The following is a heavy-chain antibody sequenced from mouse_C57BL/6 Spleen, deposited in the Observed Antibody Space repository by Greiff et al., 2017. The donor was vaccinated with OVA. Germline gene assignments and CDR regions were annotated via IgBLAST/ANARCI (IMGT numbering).Heavy chain of an antibody. CDR3: ARIDYSNFLDY. V-gene: IGHV2-2*01. J-gene: IGHJ2*01. CDR2: IWSGGST. CDR1: GFSFTSYG. Sequence: VQLQQSGPGLVQPSQCLSITCTVSGFSFTSYGVHWVRQSPGKGLEWLGVIWSGGSTDYNAAFISRLSISKDNYKSQVCLKMNSLQADYTAIYYCARIDYSNFLDYWGQGTTLTVSS. D-gene: IGHD2-5*01.